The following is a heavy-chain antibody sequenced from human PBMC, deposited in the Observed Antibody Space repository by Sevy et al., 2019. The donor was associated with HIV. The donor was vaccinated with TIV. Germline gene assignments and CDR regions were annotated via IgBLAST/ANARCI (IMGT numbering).Heavy chain of an antibody. J-gene: IGHJ1*01. V-gene: IGHV1-2*02. D-gene: IGHD3-9*01. CDR1: GYTFTGYY. Sequence: ASVKVSCKASGYTFTGYYMHWVRQAPGQGPEWMEWINPNSGGTNYPRKFQGRVTMTTDTSISTAYMELSRLRSDDTAVCYCARIPTIFTAGGDFQHWGQGTLVTVSS. CDR2: INPNSGGT. CDR3: ARIPTIFTAGGDFQH.